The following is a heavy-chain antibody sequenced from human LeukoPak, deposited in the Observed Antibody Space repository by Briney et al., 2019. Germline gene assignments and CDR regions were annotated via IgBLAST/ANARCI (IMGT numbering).Heavy chain of an antibody. CDR3: AVGSYYDFDY. V-gene: IGHV4-59*01. CDR1: GGSISSYY. J-gene: IGHJ4*02. D-gene: IGHD1-26*01. CDR2: IYYSGST. Sequence: SETLSLTCTVSGGSISSYYWSWIRQPPGKGLEWIGYIYYSGSTNYNPSLKSRVTISVDTSKNQFSLKLSSVTAADTAVYYCAVGSYYDFDYWGQGTLVTVSS.